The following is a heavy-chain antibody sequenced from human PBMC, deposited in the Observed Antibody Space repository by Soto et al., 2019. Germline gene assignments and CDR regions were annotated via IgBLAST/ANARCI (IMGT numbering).Heavy chain of an antibody. Sequence: QVQLVQSGAEVKKPGSSVKVSCKASGGTFSSYTISWVRQAPGQGLEWMGRIIPILGIANYAQKFQGRVTITADKSTSQAYMELSSLSSEDPAVHYCARDRGYCSGGSCYPDNWFDPWGQGTLVTVSS. CDR1: GGTFSSYT. D-gene: IGHD2-15*01. CDR2: IIPILGIA. J-gene: IGHJ5*02. CDR3: ARDRGYCSGGSCYPDNWFDP. V-gene: IGHV1-69*08.